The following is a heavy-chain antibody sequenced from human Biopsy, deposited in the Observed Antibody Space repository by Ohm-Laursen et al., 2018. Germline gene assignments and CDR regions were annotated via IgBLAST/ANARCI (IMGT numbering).Heavy chain of an antibody. CDR2: INQAGTT. CDR3: GNEVHGRDY. J-gene: IGHJ4*02. CDR1: GKTFSDYQ. Sequence: GTLSLTCPVFGKTFSDYQWSWIRQPPGKGLEWIGQINQAGTTNYNSSLKSRVSISADASKYEFSPRLTSVTAADTAVYLCGNEVHGRDYWGLGAQVTVSS. D-gene: IGHD2-15*01. V-gene: IGHV4-34*08.